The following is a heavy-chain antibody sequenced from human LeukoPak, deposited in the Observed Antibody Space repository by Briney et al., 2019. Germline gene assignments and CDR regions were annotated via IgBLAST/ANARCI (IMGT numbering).Heavy chain of an antibody. D-gene: IGHD2-2*01. CDR3: ARDHCSSTGCSRAFAFDI. CDR1: GFTFSSYW. CDR2: INSDGSST. Sequence: PGGSLRLSCAASGFTFSSYWMHWVRQAPGKGLVWVSRINSDGSSTSYADSVKGRFTISRDNAKNTLYLQMNSLRAEDTAVYYCARDHCSSTGCSRAFAFDIWGQGTMVTVSS. V-gene: IGHV3-74*01. J-gene: IGHJ3*02.